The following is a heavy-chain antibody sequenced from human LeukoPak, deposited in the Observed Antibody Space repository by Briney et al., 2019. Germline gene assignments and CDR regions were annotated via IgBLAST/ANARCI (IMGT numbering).Heavy chain of an antibody. J-gene: IGHJ5*02. CDR2: INHSGST. V-gene: IGHV4-34*01. CDR3: ARGKYYDFWSGLFWFDP. CDR1: GFTFSSYW. Sequence: GSLRLSCAASGFTFSSYWMSWIRQPPGKGLEWIGEINHSGSTNYNPSLKSRVTISVDTSKNQFSLKLSSVTAADTAVYYCARGKYYDFWSGLFWFDPWGQGTLVTVSS. D-gene: IGHD3-3*01.